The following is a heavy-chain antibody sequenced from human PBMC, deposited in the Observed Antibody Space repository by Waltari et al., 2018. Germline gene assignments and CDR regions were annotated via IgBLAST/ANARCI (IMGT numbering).Heavy chain of an antibody. D-gene: IGHD2-2*03. CDR1: GFTFRTYA. CDR3: ATWITAHFDY. Sequence: DVHLLEYGGSLVQPGGSLRLCCVASGFTFRTYALGWVRQSPGKGLEWVSHIDGPTTNTHYADSVKGRFTISRDNSRNTVYLQMNSLTADDSAVYFCATWITAHFDYWGRGTLVTVSS. CDR2: IDGPTTNT. V-gene: IGHV3-23*01. J-gene: IGHJ4*02.